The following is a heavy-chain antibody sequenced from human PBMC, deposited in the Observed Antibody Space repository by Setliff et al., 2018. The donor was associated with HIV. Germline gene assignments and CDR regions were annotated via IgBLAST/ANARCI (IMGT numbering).Heavy chain of an antibody. D-gene: IGHD2-2*01. V-gene: IGHV3-30*02. CDR1: GFTFRNYG. CDR2: IRLDGSDK. J-gene: IGHJ4*02. CDR3: AKEDQRVTSVDY. Sequence: PGGSLRLSCAASGFTFRNYGMHWVRQAPGKGLEWVAFIRLDGSDKFYADSVKGRFTISRDNSKNTLFLQMNSLRSEDTAVYYCAKEDQRVTSVDYWGQGTPVTVYS.